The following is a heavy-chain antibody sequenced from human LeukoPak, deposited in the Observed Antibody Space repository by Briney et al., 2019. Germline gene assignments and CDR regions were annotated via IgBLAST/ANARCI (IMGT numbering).Heavy chain of an antibody. CDR2: INHSGST. CDR3: ASLVSAVADY. CDR1: GGSFSGYY. V-gene: IGHV4-34*01. Sequence: SETLSLTCAVYGGSFSGYYWSWIRQPPRKGLEWIGEINHSGSTNYNPSLKSRVTISVDTSKNQFSLKLSSVTAADTAVYYCASLVSAVADYWGQGTLVTVSS. D-gene: IGHD2-2*01. J-gene: IGHJ4*02.